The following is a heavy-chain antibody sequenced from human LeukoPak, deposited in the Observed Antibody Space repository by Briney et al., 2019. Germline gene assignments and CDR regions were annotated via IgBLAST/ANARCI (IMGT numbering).Heavy chain of an antibody. CDR3: ARDPINYYDSSGYHDY. CDR2: IWYDGSNK. D-gene: IGHD3-22*01. V-gene: IGHV3-33*01. Sequence: PGRSLRVSCAASGFTFSSYGMPWVRQAPGKGLEWVAVIWYDGSNKYYADSVKGRFTISRDNSKNTLYLQMNSLRAEDTAVYYCARDPINYYDSSGYHDYWGQGTLVTVSS. CDR1: GFTFSSYG. J-gene: IGHJ4*02.